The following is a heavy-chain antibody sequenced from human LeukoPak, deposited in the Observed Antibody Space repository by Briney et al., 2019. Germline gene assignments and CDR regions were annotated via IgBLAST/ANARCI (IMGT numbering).Heavy chain of an antibody. V-gene: IGHV3-7*03. J-gene: IGHJ4*02. CDR3: ARLKGTTSVFDY. D-gene: IGHD4-17*01. Sequence: GGSLRLSCVASGFTFSGHWMTWVSQAPGKGLEWVGNIKPGGYDKFYVDSVEGRFTMSRDNARNSLYLQMDSLRAEDTAVYYCARLKGTTSVFDYWGQGTLVTVSS. CDR2: IKPGGYDK. CDR1: GFTFSGHW.